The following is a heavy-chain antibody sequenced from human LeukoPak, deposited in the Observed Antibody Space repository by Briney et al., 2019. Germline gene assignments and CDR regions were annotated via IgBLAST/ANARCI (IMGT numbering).Heavy chain of an antibody. D-gene: IGHD3-3*01. Sequence: ASVKVSCMASGYTFIGYYMHWVRQAPGQGLEWMGWINPNSGGTNYAQKFQGRVTMTRDTSISTAYMELSRLRSDDTAVYYCARMESYYDFWSGYSAWGQGTLVTVSS. CDR3: ARMESYYDFWSGYSA. CDR2: INPNSGGT. CDR1: GYTFIGYY. J-gene: IGHJ4*02. V-gene: IGHV1-2*02.